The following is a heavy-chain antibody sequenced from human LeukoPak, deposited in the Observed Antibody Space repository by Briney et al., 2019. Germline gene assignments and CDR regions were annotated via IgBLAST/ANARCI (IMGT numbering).Heavy chain of an antibody. CDR3: AKVGDGHCSTTSCYGLFDP. CDR2: ISASGGSS. D-gene: IGHD2-2*01. Sequence: GGSLRLSCAATGFTFSTYAMTWVRQAPGKGLERVSAISASGGSSYYAASVKGRFTISRDNSKNMLYVEMNSLRVEDTAVYYCAKVGDGHCSTTSCYGLFDPWGQGTLVTVSS. V-gene: IGHV3-23*01. J-gene: IGHJ5*02. CDR1: GFTFSTYA.